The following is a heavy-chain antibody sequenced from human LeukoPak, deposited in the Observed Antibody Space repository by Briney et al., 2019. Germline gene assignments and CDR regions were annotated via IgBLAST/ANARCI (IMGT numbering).Heavy chain of an antibody. J-gene: IGHJ4*02. D-gene: IGHD5-12*01. Sequence: GGSLRLSCAVSGIKFRGYWMAWVRQAPGKGLEWVANMKQDGSEKYYLDSVKGRFTISRDNAKNSLYLEMNSLRVEDTAVYYCARDLGHTGYDLYDYWGQGTLVTVSS. V-gene: IGHV3-7*01. CDR1: GIKFRGYW. CDR3: ARDLGHTGYDLYDY. CDR2: MKQDGSEK.